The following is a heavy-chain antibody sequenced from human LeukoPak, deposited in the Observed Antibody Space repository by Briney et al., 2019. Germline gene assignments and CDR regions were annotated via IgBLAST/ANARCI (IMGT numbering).Heavy chain of an antibody. Sequence: PGGSLRLSCAASGFTFGDYYMSWIRQAPGKGLEWASYISSSGSTIYYADSVKGRFTISRDNAKNSLYLQMNSLRAKDTAVYYCARTLTHRYGMDVWGQGTTVTVSS. D-gene: IGHD1-14*01. V-gene: IGHV3-11*01. J-gene: IGHJ6*02. CDR3: ARTLTHRYGMDV. CDR1: GFTFGDYY. CDR2: ISSSGSTI.